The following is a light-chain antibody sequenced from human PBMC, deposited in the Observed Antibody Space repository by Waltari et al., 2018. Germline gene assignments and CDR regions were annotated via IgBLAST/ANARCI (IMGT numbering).Light chain of an antibody. J-gene: IGKJ4*01. V-gene: IGKV4-1*01. CDR2: WSS. CDR3: QHYYTSPPT. CDR1: QSVLSSSDNKNY. Sequence: DIVMTQSPDSLAVSLGEMATINCKSSQSVLSSSDNKNYLAWYQQKPGQPPKLFIYWSSTRESGVPDRFSGSGSGTDFALTISSLQAEDAAVYYCQHYYTSPPTFGGGTKVEIK.